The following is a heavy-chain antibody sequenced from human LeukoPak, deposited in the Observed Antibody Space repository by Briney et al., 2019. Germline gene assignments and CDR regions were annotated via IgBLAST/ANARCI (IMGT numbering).Heavy chain of an antibody. V-gene: IGHV3-66*01. Sequence: GGSLRLSCEASGFNVGDKYMSWVRQAPGKGLEWVAVLYSGGTTSYADSVKGRFTISRDNSKNTLYLQLSSLRAEDTAMFYCARGHQLELPANLDYWGQGTLVTVSS. CDR2: LYSGGTT. J-gene: IGHJ4*02. CDR3: ARGHQLELPANLDY. D-gene: IGHD1-7*01. CDR1: GFNVGDKY.